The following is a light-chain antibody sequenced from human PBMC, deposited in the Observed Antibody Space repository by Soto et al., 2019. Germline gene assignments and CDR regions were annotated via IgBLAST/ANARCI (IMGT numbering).Light chain of an antibody. V-gene: IGLV2-11*01. Sequence: QSALTQPRSVSGSPGQSVTISCTGTSSDIGNYKSVSWYQQYLGEAPKLMIYDVNKRSSGVPDRFSGSKSVNTASLTISGLQPEDDADYYCCSYAGGFSWVFGGGTKVTVL. CDR2: DVN. CDR3: CSYAGGFSWV. J-gene: IGLJ3*02. CDR1: SSDIGNYKS.